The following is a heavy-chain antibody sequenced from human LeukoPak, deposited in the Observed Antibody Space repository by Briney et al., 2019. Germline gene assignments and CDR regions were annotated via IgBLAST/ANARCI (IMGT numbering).Heavy chain of an antibody. V-gene: IGHV1-2*02. J-gene: IGHJ4*02. D-gene: IGHD3-22*01. CDR1: GYTFTGYY. CDR3: ARVDSSAPNTFDY. CDR2: INPNSGGK. Sequence: ASVTVSCKASGYTFTGYYMHWVRQAPGQRLEWMGWINPNSGGKNYAQKFQGRVTMTRDTSISTPYMELSRLRSDDTAVYYCARVDSSAPNTFDYWGQGTLVTVSS.